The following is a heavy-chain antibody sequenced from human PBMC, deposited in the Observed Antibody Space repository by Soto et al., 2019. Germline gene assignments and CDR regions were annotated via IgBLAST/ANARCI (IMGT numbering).Heavy chain of an antibody. D-gene: IGHD4-17*01. CDR3: ARDLVPSTALKCNCFDP. CDR1: GGTFSSYT. Sequence: QVQLVQSGAEVKKPGSSVKVSCKASGGTFSSYTISWVRQAPGQGLEWMGRIIPILGIANYAQKFQGRVTITADKATSTAYMELSSLRSEDTAVYYCARDLVPSTALKCNCFDPWGQGTLVTVSS. J-gene: IGHJ5*02. V-gene: IGHV1-69*08. CDR2: IIPILGIA.